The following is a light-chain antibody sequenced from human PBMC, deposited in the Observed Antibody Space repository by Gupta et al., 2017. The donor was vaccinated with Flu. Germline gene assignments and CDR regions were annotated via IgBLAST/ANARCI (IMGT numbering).Light chain of an antibody. J-gene: IGKJ1*01. CDR3: QQYYSYPRT. CDR1: QSISSW. V-gene: IGKV1-5*03. CDR2: KAS. Sequence: DSQMTQSPSTLSASVGDRVTITFRASQSISSWLAWYQQKPGKAPKLLIYKASRVESGVPSRFSGSGSGTEFTLTISSLQPDDFATYYCQQYYSYPRTFGQGTKVEIK.